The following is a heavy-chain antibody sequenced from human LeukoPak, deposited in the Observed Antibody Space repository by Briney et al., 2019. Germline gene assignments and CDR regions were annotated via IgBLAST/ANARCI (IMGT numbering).Heavy chain of an antibody. CDR2: IYPGDSDT. J-gene: IGHJ4*02. V-gene: IGHV5-51*01. CDR3: ARQDSYYDSSGYPFDY. CDR1: GYSFTSYW. D-gene: IGHD3-22*01. Sequence: GESLKISCKGSGYSFTSYWIGWVRQMPGKGLEWMGIIYPGDSDTRYSPSFQGQVTISADKSISTAYLQWSSLKASDTAMYYCARQDSYYDSSGYPFDYWGQGTLVTVSS.